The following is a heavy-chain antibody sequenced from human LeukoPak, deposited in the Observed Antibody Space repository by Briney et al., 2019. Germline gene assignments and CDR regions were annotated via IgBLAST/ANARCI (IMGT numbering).Heavy chain of an antibody. Sequence: SETLSLTCAVSGYSISSGYYWGWIRQPPGKGLEWIGSVFHTGSTYYIPSLKSRVTISVDTSKNQFSLEVSSVTAADTAVYYCARGTSTTGHDYWGPGTLVTVSS. CDR1: GYSISSGYY. J-gene: IGHJ4*02. CDR2: VFHTGST. D-gene: IGHD1-14*01. V-gene: IGHV4-38-2*01. CDR3: ARGTSTTGHDY.